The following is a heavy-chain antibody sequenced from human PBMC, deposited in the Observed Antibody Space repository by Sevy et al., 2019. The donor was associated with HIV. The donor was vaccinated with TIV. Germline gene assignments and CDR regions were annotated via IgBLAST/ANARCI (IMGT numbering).Heavy chain of an antibody. CDR2: VGSGGST. V-gene: IGHV3-23*01. J-gene: IGHJ6*02. CDR1: GFTFSNYA. D-gene: IGHD6-6*01. Sequence: GGSLRLSCAASGFTFSNYAMSWVRQAPGKGLEWVSGVGSGGSTYYADFLKGRFTISRDNSKNTLYLQMNSLRAEETAVYYCAKGGGIAARLPYYYGMDVWGQGTTVTVSS. CDR3: AKGGGIAARLPYYYGMDV.